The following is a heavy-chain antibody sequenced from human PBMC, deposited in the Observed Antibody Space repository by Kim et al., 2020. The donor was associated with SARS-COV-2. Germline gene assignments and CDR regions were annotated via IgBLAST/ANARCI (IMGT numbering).Heavy chain of an antibody. D-gene: IGHD2-15*01. CDR3: ARAMLPYCSGGSCYSGYFDY. J-gene: IGHJ4*02. V-gene: IGHV4-4*02. CDR1: GGSISSSNW. CDR2: IYHSGST. Sequence: SETLSLTCAVSGGSISSSNWWSWVRQPPGKGLEWIGEIYHSGSTNYNPSLKSRVTISVDKSKNQFSLKLSSVTAADTAVYYCARAMLPYCSGGSCYSGYFDYWGQGTLVTVSS.